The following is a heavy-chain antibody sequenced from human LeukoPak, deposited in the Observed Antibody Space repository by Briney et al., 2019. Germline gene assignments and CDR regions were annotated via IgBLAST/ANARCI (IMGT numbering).Heavy chain of an antibody. CDR1: GYIFTNYG. CDR3: ARSRTHRLYSGSGSYPGAFDY. CDR2: ISGYNGYT. V-gene: IGHV1-18*01. J-gene: IGHJ4*02. Sequence: GASVKVSCKPSGYIFTNYGISWVRQAPGQGLEWIGWISGYNGYTNHAQKLQGRVTMTTDTSTSTVYMELRSLRSDDTAVYYCARSRTHRLYSGSGSYPGAFDYWGQGTLVTVSS. D-gene: IGHD3-10*01.